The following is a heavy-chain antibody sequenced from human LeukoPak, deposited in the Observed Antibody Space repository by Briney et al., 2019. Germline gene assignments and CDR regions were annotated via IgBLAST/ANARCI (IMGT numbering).Heavy chain of an antibody. D-gene: IGHD3-16*02. V-gene: IGHV4-39*07. J-gene: IGHJ4*02. CDR2: IYYSGST. Sequence: SETLSLTCTVSGGSISSSSYYWGWIRQPPGKGLEWIGSIYYSGSTYYNPSLKSRVTISVDTSKNQFSLKLSSVTAADTAVYYCARGRDYVWGSFRTRLYYFDYWGQGALVTVSS. CDR1: GGSISSSSYY. CDR3: ARGRDYVWGSFRTRLYYFDY.